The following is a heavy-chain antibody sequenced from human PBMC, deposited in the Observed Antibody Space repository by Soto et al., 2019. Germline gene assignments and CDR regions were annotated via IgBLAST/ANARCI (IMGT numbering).Heavy chain of an antibody. CDR1: GFSLSTGGMG. CDR2: IYWDGDR. J-gene: IGHJ6*02. V-gene: IGHV2-5*02. Sequence: QITLKESGPTLVKPTQTLTLTCTFSGFSLSTGGMGVGWIRQPPGKALEWLALIYWDGDRRYRPSLMSRLTIAKDTSKNQVVLTMTYMYPVDTATYYCVHSRCGGDCLQSYSSHYYYGMDIWGQGTTVTVSS. CDR3: VHSRCGGDCLQSYSSHYYYGMDI. D-gene: IGHD2-21*02.